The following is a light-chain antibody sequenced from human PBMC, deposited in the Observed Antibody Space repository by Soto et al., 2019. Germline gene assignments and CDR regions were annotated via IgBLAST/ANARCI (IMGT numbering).Light chain of an antibody. CDR1: SSDVGTYNL. CDR2: EVS. V-gene: IGLV2-23*02. CDR3: CSYAGTNTLGV. J-gene: IGLJ2*01. Sequence: QSALTQPASVSGSPGQSITISCTGTSSDVGTYNLVSWYQQHPGKAPKLMIYEVSERPSVVSNRFSGSKSGSTASLTISGLQAEDEADYYCCSYAGTNTLGVFGGGTKLTVL.